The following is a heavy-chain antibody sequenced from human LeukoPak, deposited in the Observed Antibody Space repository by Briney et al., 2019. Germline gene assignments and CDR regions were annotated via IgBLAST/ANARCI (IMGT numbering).Heavy chain of an antibody. J-gene: IGHJ4*02. Sequence: SETLSLTCGVSGDSIRNANYWGWIRHPPGQGLEWIAGMHHGGSTFYNPSLQSRVTISMYTSKNQFSLNLNYVTAADTAVYYCARVASSILGYASFDFWGQGNLVTVSS. CDR3: ARVASSILGYASFDF. D-gene: IGHD2-2*01. CDR1: GDSIRNANY. CDR2: MHHGGST. V-gene: IGHV4-38-2*01.